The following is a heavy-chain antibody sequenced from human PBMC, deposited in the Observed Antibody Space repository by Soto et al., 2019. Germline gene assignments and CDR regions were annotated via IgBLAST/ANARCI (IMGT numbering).Heavy chain of an antibody. CDR2: MNPGSGDT. CDR1: GYTFTNND. J-gene: IGHJ5*02. D-gene: IGHD5-18*01. V-gene: IGHV1-8*02. Sequence: ASVKVSCKASGYTFTNNDVSWVRQATGQGLEWMGWMNPGSGDTGYAQKFQGRVTMTRDISIATAYMELNSLTSEDTAIYYCARMESFGSLNWFDPWGHGTLVTVSS. CDR3: ARMESFGSLNWFDP.